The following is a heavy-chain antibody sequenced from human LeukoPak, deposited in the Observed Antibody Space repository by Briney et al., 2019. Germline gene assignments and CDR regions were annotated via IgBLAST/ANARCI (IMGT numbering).Heavy chain of an antibody. CDR2: IIPIFGTA. Sequence: ASVKVSCKTSGGTFSNYAISWVRQAPGQGLEWMGRIIPIFGTANYAQKFQGRVTINADEFTSTVYMELYSLTSEDTAVYYCARDRGYSYAKKSSYYYYMDVWGKGTTVTISS. V-gene: IGHV1-69*13. J-gene: IGHJ6*03. CDR1: GGTFSNYA. D-gene: IGHD5-18*01. CDR3: ARDRGYSYAKKSSYYYYMDV.